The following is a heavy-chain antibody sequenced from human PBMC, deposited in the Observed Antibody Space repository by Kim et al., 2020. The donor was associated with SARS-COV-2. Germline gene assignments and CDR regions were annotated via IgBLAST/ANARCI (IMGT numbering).Heavy chain of an antibody. CDR1: GGSISSSSYY. CDR2: IYYSGST. V-gene: IGHV4-39*01. J-gene: IGHJ5*02. CDR3: ARHVGGSYCSSTSCYGGVDWFDP. Sequence: SETLSLTCTVSGGSISSSSYYWGWIRQPPGKGLEWIGSIYYSGSTYYNPSLKSRVTISVDTSKNQFSLKLSSVTAADTAVYYCARHVGGSYCSSTSCYGGVDWFDPWGEGTLVTV. D-gene: IGHD2-2*01.